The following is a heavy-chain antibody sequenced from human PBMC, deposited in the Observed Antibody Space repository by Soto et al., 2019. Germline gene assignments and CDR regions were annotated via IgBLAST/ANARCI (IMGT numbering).Heavy chain of an antibody. Sequence: PGGSLRLSCAASGFTFSTHSMNWVRQAPGKGLEWVSLISSDSISIHYADSVKGRFTISRNNAENSLYLQMDNLRAEDTAVYHCARDSSGWSRDYWGPGTLVTVSS. D-gene: IGHD6-19*01. V-gene: IGHV3-21*01. J-gene: IGHJ4*02. CDR1: GFTFSTHS. CDR3: ARDSSGWSRDY. CDR2: ISSDSISI.